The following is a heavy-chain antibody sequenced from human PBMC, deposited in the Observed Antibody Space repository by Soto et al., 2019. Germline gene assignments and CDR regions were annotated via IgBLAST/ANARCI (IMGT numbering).Heavy chain of an antibody. V-gene: IGHV4-38-2*01. CDR1: GFFISSGNY. CDR2: IFRGGNT. J-gene: IGHJ3*01. CDR3: ARARWYDAFDV. D-gene: IGHD2-15*01. Sequence: SETLSLTCDVSGFFISSGNYWCWLRKPPGKRLELAWSIFRGGNTYYTPSLKSRVTISVDMSKNSLSLKLNSLTAADTAVYYCARARWYDAFDVWGQGTVVTV.